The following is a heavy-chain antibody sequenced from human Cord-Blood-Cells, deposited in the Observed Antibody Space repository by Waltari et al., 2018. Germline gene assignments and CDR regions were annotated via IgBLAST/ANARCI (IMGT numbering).Heavy chain of an antibody. J-gene: IGHJ4*02. Sequence: QVQLQQWGAGLLTPSETLSPTCAVYGGSFSGYYWSWIRQPPGKGLEWIGEINHSGSTNYNPSLKSRVTISVDTSKNQFSLKLSSVTAADTAVYYCARADHSNYFDYWGQGTLVTVSS. CDR1: GGSFSGYY. CDR3: ARADHSNYFDY. CDR2: INHSGST. V-gene: IGHV4-34*01. D-gene: IGHD4-4*01.